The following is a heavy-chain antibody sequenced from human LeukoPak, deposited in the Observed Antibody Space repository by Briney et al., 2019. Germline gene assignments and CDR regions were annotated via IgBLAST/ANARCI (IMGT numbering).Heavy chain of an antibody. J-gene: IGHJ5*02. CDR3: ARGVAASWFDP. Sequence: SETLSLTCTVSGGSISSYYWSWIRQPAGKGLEWIGRMYTSGSTNYNPSLKSRITMSADTSKNQFSLKLRSVTAADTAVYYCARGVAASWFDPWGQGTLVTVSS. CDR2: MYTSGST. CDR1: GGSISSYY. D-gene: IGHD6-13*01. V-gene: IGHV4-4*07.